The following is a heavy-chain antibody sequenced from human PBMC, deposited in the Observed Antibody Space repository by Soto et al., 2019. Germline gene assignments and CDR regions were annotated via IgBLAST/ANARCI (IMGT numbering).Heavy chain of an antibody. CDR3: ARDLGQLVPGGMDV. D-gene: IGHD6-6*01. CDR1: GFTFSSYG. J-gene: IGHJ6*02. V-gene: IGHV3-33*01. Sequence: GGSLRLFCAASGFTFSSYGMHWVRQAPGKGLEWVAVIWYDGSNKYYADSVKGRFTISRDNSKNTLYLQMNSLRAEDTAVYYCARDLGQLVPGGMDVWGQGTTVTVSS. CDR2: IWYDGSNK.